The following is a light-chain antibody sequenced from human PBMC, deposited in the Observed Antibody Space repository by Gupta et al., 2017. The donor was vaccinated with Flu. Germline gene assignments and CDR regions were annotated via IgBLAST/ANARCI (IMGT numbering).Light chain of an antibody. V-gene: IGLV3-21*02. CDR2: DDR. J-gene: IGLJ2*01. CDR3: QVWDSSSDHPGVV. Sequence: SYVLTQPPSVSVAPGQTARITCGGNNMGSKSVHWYQQKPGQAPVLVVYDDRDRPSGIPERFSGSNSGNTATLTISRVEAGDEADYYCQVWDSSSDHPGVVFGGGTKLTVL. CDR1: NMGSKS.